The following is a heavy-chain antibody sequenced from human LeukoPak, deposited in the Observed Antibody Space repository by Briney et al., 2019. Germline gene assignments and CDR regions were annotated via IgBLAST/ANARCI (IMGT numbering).Heavy chain of an antibody. Sequence: GESLKISCKGSGYTFTSYWIAWVRPMPGKGLEWMGIINPGDSDTRYSPSFQGQVTFSADKSVSTAYLQWSSLKASDTAMYYCARRAFGDYGAGYWGQGTLVTVSS. CDR2: INPGDSDT. V-gene: IGHV5-51*01. CDR3: ARRAFGDYGAGY. J-gene: IGHJ4*02. CDR1: GYTFTSYW. D-gene: IGHD4-17*01.